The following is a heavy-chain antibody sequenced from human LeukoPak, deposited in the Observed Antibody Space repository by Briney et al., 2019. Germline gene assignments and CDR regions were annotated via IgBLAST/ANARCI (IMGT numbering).Heavy chain of an antibody. Sequence: ASVKVSCKASGYTFTGYYMHWVRQAPGQGLEWMGRINPNSGGTNYAQKFQGRVTMTRDTSISTAYMELSRLRSDDTAVYYCARGYPNYYYYDYMDVWGKGTTVTVSS. V-gene: IGHV1-2*06. D-gene: IGHD1-26*01. J-gene: IGHJ6*03. CDR1: GYTFTGYY. CDR2: INPNSGGT. CDR3: ARGYPNYYYYDYMDV.